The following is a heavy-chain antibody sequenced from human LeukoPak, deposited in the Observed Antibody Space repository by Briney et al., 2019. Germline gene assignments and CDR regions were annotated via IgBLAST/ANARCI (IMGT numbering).Heavy chain of an antibody. J-gene: IGHJ3*02. CDR2: IYDSGTT. CDR1: GGSFGNYY. CDR3: ARDFSAAFDI. Sequence: SETLSLTCAVSGGSFGNYYWSWIRQPPGKGLEWIGYIYDSGTTNYNPSLKSRVTISVDTATNQFSLKLRSVTAADTAVYYCARDFSAAFDIWGQGTMVTVSS. D-gene: IGHD2/OR15-2a*01. V-gene: IGHV4-59*01.